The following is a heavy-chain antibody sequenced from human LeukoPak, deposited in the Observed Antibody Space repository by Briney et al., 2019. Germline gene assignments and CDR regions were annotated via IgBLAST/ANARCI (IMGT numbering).Heavy chain of an antibody. CDR1: GGSISSYF. V-gene: IGHV4-59*08. CDR3: ARLGYYDSSGYRA. J-gene: IGHJ1*01. Sequence: PSETLSLTCSVSGGSISSYFWSWIRQPPGRGLEWIGYIYYSGSTNYNPSLKSRVTISVDTSKNQFSLKLSSVTAADTAVYYCARLGYYDSSGYRAWGQGTLVTVSS. D-gene: IGHD3-22*01. CDR2: IYYSGST.